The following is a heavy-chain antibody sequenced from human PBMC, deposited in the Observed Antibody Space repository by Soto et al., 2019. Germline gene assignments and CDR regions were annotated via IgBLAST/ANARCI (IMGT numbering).Heavy chain of an antibody. CDR3: ESSYGSGYRAFDY. Sequence: QVQLVQSGAEVKRPGSSVKVSCKASGDTFNFYSINWVRQAPGLGLEWMGRVNPIVSMSNYAQKFPGRVTVTADKSTSTAYMELSSLRSEDTAIYYFESSYGSGYRAFDYWGQGALVTVSS. D-gene: IGHD3-10*01. CDR1: GDTFNFYS. J-gene: IGHJ4*02. V-gene: IGHV1-69*02. CDR2: VNPIVSMS.